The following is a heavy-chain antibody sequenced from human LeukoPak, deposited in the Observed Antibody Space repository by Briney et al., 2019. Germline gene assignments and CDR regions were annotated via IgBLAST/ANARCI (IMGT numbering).Heavy chain of an antibody. D-gene: IGHD2-15*01. CDR3: AKGYCSGGSCSDYFDY. Sequence: ASVKVSCKASGYTFTSYDINWVRQATGQGLEWMGWMNPNSGGTNYAQKFQGRVTMTRDTSISTAYMELSRLRSDDTAVYYCAKGYCSGGSCSDYFDYWGQGTLVTVSS. CDR2: MNPNSGGT. V-gene: IGHV1-2*02. J-gene: IGHJ4*02. CDR1: GYTFTSYD.